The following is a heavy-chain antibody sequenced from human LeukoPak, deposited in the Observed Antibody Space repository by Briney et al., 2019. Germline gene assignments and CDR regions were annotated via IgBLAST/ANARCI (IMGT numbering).Heavy chain of an antibody. Sequence: GRSLRLSCAASGFTFSSYAMHWVRQAPGKGLEWVAVISYDGSNKYYADSVKGRFTISRDNSKNTLYLQMNSLRAEDTAVYYCARDSLDGSGCYYNEFDYWGQGTLVTVSS. V-gene: IGHV3-30*04. J-gene: IGHJ4*02. CDR2: ISYDGSNK. CDR3: ARDSLDGSGCYYNEFDY. CDR1: GFTFSSYA. D-gene: IGHD3-10*01.